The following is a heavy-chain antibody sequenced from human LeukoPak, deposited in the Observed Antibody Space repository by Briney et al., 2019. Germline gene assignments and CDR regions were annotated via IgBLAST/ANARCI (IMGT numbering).Heavy chain of an antibody. V-gene: IGHV4-34*09. D-gene: IGHD7-27*01. CDR2: INHSGST. CDR3: ARESELGTGY. Sequence: PSETLSLTCAVYGGSFSGYYWSWIRQPPGKGLEWIGEINHSGSTNYNPSLKSRVTISVDTSKNQFSLKLSSVTAADTAVYYCARESELGTGYWGQGTLVTVSS. J-gene: IGHJ4*02. CDR1: GGSFSGYY.